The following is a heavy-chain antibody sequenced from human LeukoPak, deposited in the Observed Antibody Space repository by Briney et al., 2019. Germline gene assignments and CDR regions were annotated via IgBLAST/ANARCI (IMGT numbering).Heavy chain of an antibody. V-gene: IGHV4-34*01. CDR2: INHSGST. CDR3: ARGVRWLQFRTWFDP. CDR1: GGSFSGYY. Sequence: SETLSLTCAVYGGSFSGYYWSWIRQPPGKGLEWIGEINHSGSTNYNPSLKSRVTISVDTSKNQFSLKLSSVTAADTAVYYCARGVRWLQFRTWFDPWGQGTLVTVSS. J-gene: IGHJ5*02. D-gene: IGHD5-24*01.